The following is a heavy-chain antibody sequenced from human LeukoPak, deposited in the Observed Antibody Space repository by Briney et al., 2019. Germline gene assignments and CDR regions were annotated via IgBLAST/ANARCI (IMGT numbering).Heavy chain of an antibody. CDR1: GYTFTSYG. CDR2: ISAYNGNT. V-gene: IGHV1-18*01. J-gene: IGHJ6*02. CDR3: ASTQRYCSGGSCWYGMDV. D-gene: IGHD2-15*01. Sequence: VASVRVSCKASGYTFTSYGISWVRQAPGQGLEWMGWISAYNGNTNYAQKLQGRVTMTTDTSTSTAYMELRSLRSDDTAVYYCASTQRYCSGGSCWYGMDVWGQGTTVTVSS.